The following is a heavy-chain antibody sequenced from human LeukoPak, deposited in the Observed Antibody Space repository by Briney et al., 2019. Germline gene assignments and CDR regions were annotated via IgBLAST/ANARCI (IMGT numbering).Heavy chain of an antibody. D-gene: IGHD2-2*01. CDR3: ARQSFSPIVVVPAAILYYYMDV. V-gene: IGHV4-39*01. CDR2: IYYSGST. Sequence: SETLSLTCTVSGGSISSSSYYWGWIRQPPGKGLEWIGSIYYSGSTYYNPPLKSRVTISVDTSKNQFSLKLSSVTAADTAVYYCARQSFSPIVVVPAAILYYYMDVWGKGTTVTVSS. CDR1: GGSISSSSYY. J-gene: IGHJ6*03.